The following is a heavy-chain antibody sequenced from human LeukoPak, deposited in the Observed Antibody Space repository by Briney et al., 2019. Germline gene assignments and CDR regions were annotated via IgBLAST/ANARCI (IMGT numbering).Heavy chain of an antibody. CDR2: IYYSGGT. Sequence: SETLSLTCTVSGGSISSYYWSWIRQPPGKGLEWIGYIYYSGGTNYNPSLKSRVTISVDTSKNQFSLKLSSVTAADTAVYYCARGLTLSYWYFDLWGRGTLVTVSS. J-gene: IGHJ2*01. CDR1: GGSISSYY. CDR3: ARGLTLSYWYFDL. V-gene: IGHV4-59*01.